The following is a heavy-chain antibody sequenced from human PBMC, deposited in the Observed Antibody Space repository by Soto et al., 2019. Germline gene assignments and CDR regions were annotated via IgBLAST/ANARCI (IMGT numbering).Heavy chain of an antibody. J-gene: IGHJ4*02. Sequence: EVQLLQHGGGLVQPGGSLRLTCAASGFTFSDYAMSWVRQAPGKGLEWASTVSASASNTHYADSVKGRFTISRDNSKNTLFLQMDSLRAEDTALYYCANVPIWCGSSRCYTEGFEYWCQGTLVIVSS. D-gene: IGHD2-2*01. CDR3: ANVPIWCGSSRCYTEGFEY. CDR2: VSASASNT. V-gene: IGHV3-23*01. CDR1: GFTFSDYA.